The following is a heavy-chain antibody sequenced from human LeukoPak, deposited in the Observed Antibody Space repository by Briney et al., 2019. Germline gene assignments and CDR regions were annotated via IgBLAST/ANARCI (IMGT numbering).Heavy chain of an antibody. V-gene: IGHV3-15*01. Sequence: GGSLRLSCAASGFTFSNAWMSWVRQAPGKGLEWVGRIKSKTDGGTTDYAAPVKGRFTISRDDPKNTLYLQMNSLKTEDTAVYYCTTPYSSSPRSFDYWGQGTLVTVSS. J-gene: IGHJ4*02. D-gene: IGHD6-13*01. CDR2: IKSKTDGGTT. CDR3: TTPYSSSPRSFDY. CDR1: GFTFSNAW.